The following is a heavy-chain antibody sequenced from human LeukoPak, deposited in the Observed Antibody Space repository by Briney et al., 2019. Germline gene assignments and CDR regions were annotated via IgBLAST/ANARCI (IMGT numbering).Heavy chain of an antibody. CDR2: ISAYNGNT. CDR1: SYTFTSYG. J-gene: IGHJ4*02. Sequence: ASVKVSCKASSYTFTSYGISWVRQATGQGLEWMGWISAYNGNTNYAQKLQGRVTMTTDTSTSTAYMELRSLRSDDTAVYYCAREGSSWYEFGYWGQGTLVTVSS. V-gene: IGHV1-18*01. CDR3: AREGSSWYEFGY. D-gene: IGHD6-13*01.